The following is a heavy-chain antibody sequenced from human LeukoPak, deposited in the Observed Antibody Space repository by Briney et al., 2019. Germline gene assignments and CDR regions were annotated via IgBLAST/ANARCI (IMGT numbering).Heavy chain of an antibody. CDR3: ASASSSYYMDV. J-gene: IGHJ6*03. D-gene: IGHD6-6*01. V-gene: IGHV1-2*02. CDR1: GYTFSGYY. Sequence: GASVKVPCKASGYTFSGYYFHWVRRAPGQGLEWMGWISPNSGGTKHAQKFQGRVTMTRDTSISTAYMELRRLTSDDTAVYYCASASSSYYMDVWDEGTTVTVSS. CDR2: ISPNSGGT.